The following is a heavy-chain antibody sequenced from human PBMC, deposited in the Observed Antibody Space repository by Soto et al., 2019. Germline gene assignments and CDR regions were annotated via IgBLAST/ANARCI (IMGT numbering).Heavy chain of an antibody. CDR1: GFTFSSYS. V-gene: IGHV3-21*01. CDR3: ASGGDTAMGLYGMDV. J-gene: IGHJ6*02. D-gene: IGHD5-18*01. CDR2: ISSSSSYI. Sequence: EVQLVESGGGLVKPGGSLRLSCAASGFTFSSYSMNWVRQAPGKGLEWVSSISSSSSYIYYADSVKGRFTISRDNAKNSLDLQMSSLRAEDTAVYYCASGGDTAMGLYGMDVWGQGTTVTVSS.